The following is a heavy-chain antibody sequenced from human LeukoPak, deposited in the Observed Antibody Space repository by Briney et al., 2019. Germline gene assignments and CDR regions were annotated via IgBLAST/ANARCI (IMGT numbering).Heavy chain of an antibody. CDR3: VNGGNSAYDLDD. V-gene: IGHV3-64D*09. Sequence: GGSLRLSCSASGFIFSNYDMHWVRQAPGKGLEYVSGISSNGGRTYYADSVKGRFTVSRDNSKNTLYLQMSSLRVEDTAVYYCVNGGNSAYDLDDWGQGTLVTVSS. CDR2: ISSNGGRT. D-gene: IGHD5-12*01. CDR1: GFIFSNYD. J-gene: IGHJ4*02.